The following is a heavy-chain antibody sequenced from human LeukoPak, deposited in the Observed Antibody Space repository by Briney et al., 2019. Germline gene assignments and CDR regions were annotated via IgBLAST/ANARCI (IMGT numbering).Heavy chain of an antibody. D-gene: IGHD3-22*01. V-gene: IGHV3-21*01. CDR2: ISSSSSYI. CDR3: ARGKTTVVVINEGFDY. Sequence: NPGGSLRLSCAASGFTFSSYSMNWVRQAPGKGLEWVSSISSSSSYIYYADSVKGRFTISRDNAKNSLYLQMNSLRAEDTAVYYCARGKTTVVVINEGFDYWGQGTLVTVSS. J-gene: IGHJ4*02. CDR1: GFTFSSYS.